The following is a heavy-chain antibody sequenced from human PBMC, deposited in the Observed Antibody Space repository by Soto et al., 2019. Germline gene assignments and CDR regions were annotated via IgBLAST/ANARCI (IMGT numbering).Heavy chain of an antibody. V-gene: IGHV4-31*03. D-gene: IGHD4-4*01. CDR3: ARGKYSNNHFDY. Sequence: SETLSLTCTVSGGSISSGGYYWSWIRQHPGKGLEWIGYIYYSGSAYYNPSLKSRVTISVDTSKNQFSLKLSSVTAADTAVYYCARGKYSNNHFDYWGQGTLVTVSS. J-gene: IGHJ4*02. CDR1: GGSISSGGYY. CDR2: IYYSGSA.